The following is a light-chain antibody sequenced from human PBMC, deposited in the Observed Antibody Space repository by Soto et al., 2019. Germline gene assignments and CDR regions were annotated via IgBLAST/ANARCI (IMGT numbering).Light chain of an antibody. V-gene: IGLV2-8*01. Sequence: QSALTQPPSASGSPGQSVTISCTGTSSDVGGYNYVSWYQQHPGKAPKLMIYEVSKRPSGVPDRFSGSKSGNTASLTVSGLQAEDEADYYCISYAGSNNFEFFGTGTKLTVL. CDR2: EVS. J-gene: IGLJ1*01. CDR1: SSDVGGYNY. CDR3: ISYAGSNNFEF.